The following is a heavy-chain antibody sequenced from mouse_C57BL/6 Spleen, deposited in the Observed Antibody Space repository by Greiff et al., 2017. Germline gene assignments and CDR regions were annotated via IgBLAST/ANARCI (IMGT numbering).Heavy chain of an antibody. V-gene: IGHV1-80*01. CDR2: IYPGDGDT. D-gene: IGHD1-1*01. J-gene: IGHJ2*01. CDR1: GYAFSSYW. Sequence: QVQLQQSGAELVKPGASVKISCKASGYAFSSYWMNWVKQRPGKGLEWIGQIYPGDGDTNYNGKFKGKATLTADLSSSTAYMQLSSLTSKYSAFSFCARSPSNYYGSSYLDYWGQGTTLTVSS. CDR3: ARSPSNYYGSSYLDY.